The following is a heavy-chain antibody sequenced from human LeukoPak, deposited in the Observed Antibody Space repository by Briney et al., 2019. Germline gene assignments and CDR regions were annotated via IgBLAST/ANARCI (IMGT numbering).Heavy chain of an antibody. V-gene: IGHV4-59*01. CDR2: IYYSGST. D-gene: IGHD3-9*01. Sequence: PSETLSLTCTVSGGSISSYYWSWIWQPPGKGLEWIGYIYYSGSTNYNPSLKSRVTISVDTSKNQFSLKLSSVTAADTAVYYCAREGVGYYDILTGYYKPSDAFDIWGQGTMVTVSS. CDR3: AREGVGYYDILTGYYKPSDAFDI. CDR1: GGSISSYY. J-gene: IGHJ3*02.